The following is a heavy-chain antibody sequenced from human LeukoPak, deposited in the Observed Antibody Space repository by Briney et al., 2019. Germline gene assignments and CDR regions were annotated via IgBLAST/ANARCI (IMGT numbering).Heavy chain of an antibody. CDR3: VGGGTMIRGVIEY. Sequence: GSLRLSCAASRFTFSSYAMNWVRQAPGKGLEWVSAISGTGDSTYYADSVKGRFTISRDNSKNTLYLQMNSLRAEDTAVYYCVGGGTMIRGVIEYWGQGTLVTVSS. J-gene: IGHJ4*02. V-gene: IGHV3-23*01. CDR2: ISGTGDST. CDR1: RFTFSSYA. D-gene: IGHD3-10*01.